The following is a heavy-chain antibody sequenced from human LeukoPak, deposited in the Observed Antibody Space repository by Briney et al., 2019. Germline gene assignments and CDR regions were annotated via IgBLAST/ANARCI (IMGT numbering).Heavy chain of an antibody. V-gene: IGHV3-21*01. Sequence: GGSLRLSCAASGFTFSSYSMNWVRQAPGKGLEWVSSISSSSSNIYYADSVKGRSTISRDNSKRTLYLQMNSLRSEDTAVYYCAKEGLRFFDFWGQGTLVTVSS. D-gene: IGHD5-12*01. CDR2: ISSSSSNI. CDR1: GFTFSSYS. J-gene: IGHJ4*02. CDR3: AKEGLRFFDF.